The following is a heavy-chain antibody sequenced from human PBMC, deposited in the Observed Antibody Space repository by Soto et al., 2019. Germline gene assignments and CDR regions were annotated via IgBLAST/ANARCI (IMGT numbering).Heavy chain of an antibody. V-gene: IGHV4-34*01. D-gene: IGHD3-16*02. CDR3: ARGKLSDYVWGSYRYHFDY. CDR2: INHSGST. Sequence: SETLSLTCSVYGGYFSGYYWRWIRPTPCKGLEWIGEINHSGSTNYNPSLKSRVTISVDTSKNQFSLKLSSVTAADTAVYYCARGKLSDYVWGSYRYHFDYWGQGTVVTVSS. J-gene: IGHJ4*02. CDR1: GGYFSGYY.